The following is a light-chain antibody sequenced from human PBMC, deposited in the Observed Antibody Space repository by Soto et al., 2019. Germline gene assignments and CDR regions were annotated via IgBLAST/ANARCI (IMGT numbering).Light chain of an antibody. CDR1: QNVSSSY. Sequence: EIVLTQSPATLSLSPGERATLSCRASQNVSSSYLAWYQQKPGQAPRLLIYGASSRATGIPDRFSGSGSGTDFTLTISRLEPEDFAMYYCQQYGSSPKVTFGGGTKVDIK. CDR3: QQYGSSPKVT. J-gene: IGKJ4*01. CDR2: GAS. V-gene: IGKV3-20*01.